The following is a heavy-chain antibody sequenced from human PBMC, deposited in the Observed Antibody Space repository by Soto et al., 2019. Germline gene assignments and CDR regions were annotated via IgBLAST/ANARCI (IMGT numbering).Heavy chain of an antibody. V-gene: IGHV4-30-4*01. CDR1: GDPMNNGDYF. J-gene: IGHJ4*02. Sequence: PSETLSLTCSVSGDPMNNGDYFWTWIRQTPGKGLQWIGYISYSGSTFYNPSLKTRLAMSVDTSKNQFSVRLRSVTAADTAVYYCARDRAHFYESSGRLDLWGQGMLVTVSS. CDR2: ISYSGST. CDR3: ARDRAHFYESSGRLDL. D-gene: IGHD3-22*01.